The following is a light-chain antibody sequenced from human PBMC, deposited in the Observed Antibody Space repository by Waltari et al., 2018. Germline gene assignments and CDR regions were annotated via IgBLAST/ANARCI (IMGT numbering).Light chain of an antibody. J-gene: IGKJ1*01. CDR1: QFIRSD. CDR3: LQDYDYPRT. Sequence: IQMTQSPSSLSASVGDRVTMTCRASQFIRSDLGWYQHKPGKAPKLLIYGASPVHNAAPPRFSGNGAGTDFTLTISSLEPEDFTTYYCLQDYDYPRTFGQGTKVEIK. V-gene: IGKV1-6*01. CDR2: GAS.